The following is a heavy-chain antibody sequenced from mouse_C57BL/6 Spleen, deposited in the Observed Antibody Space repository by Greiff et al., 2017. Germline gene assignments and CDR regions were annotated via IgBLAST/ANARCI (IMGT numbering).Heavy chain of an antibody. Sequence: QVQLQQSGAELVRPGTSVKVSCKASGYAFTNYLIEWVKQRPGQGLEWIGVINPGSGGTNYNEKFKGKATLTADKSSSTAYMQLSSLTSEDSAVYFCARWGSSLDYWGQGTTLTVSS. CDR3: ARWGSSLDY. CDR1: GYAFTNYL. V-gene: IGHV1-54*01. CDR2: INPGSGGT. J-gene: IGHJ2*01. D-gene: IGHD1-1*01.